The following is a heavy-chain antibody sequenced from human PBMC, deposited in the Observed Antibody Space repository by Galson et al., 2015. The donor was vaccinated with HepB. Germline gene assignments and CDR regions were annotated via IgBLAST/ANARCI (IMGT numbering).Heavy chain of an antibody. V-gene: IGHV1-69*02. CDR2: IIPILGIA. CDR1: GGTFSSYT. D-gene: IGHD3-10*01. J-gene: IGHJ2*01. Sequence: SVKVSCKASGGTFSSYTISWVRQAPGQGLEWMGRIIPILGIANYAQKFQGRVTITADKSTSTAYMELSSLRSEDTAVYYCASLHYYGSGSFPGYFDLWGRGTLVTVSS. CDR3: ASLHYYGSGSFPGYFDL.